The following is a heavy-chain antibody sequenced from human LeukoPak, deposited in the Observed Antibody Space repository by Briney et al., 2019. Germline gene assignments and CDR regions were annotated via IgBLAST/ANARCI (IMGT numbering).Heavy chain of an antibody. CDR3: ATPSTYYYDSSGSGY. J-gene: IGHJ4*02. D-gene: IGHD3-22*01. CDR2: ISASGGST. Sequence: GGSLRLSCAASGFTFSSSAMSWVRQVPGKGLEWVSGISASGGSTSYADSVRGRFTISRDNSKNTLYVQMNSLRDEDTAVYYCATPSTYYYDSSGSGYWGQGTLVTVSS. CDR1: GFTFSSSA. V-gene: IGHV3-23*01.